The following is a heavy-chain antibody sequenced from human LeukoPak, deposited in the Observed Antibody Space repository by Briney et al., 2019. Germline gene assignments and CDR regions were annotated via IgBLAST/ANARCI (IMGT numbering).Heavy chain of an antibody. J-gene: IGHJ4*02. CDR3: TRDSGLEYSSSWVDY. CDR1: GFTFGDYA. Sequence: GGSLRLSCTASGFTFGDYAMSWVRQAPGKGLEWVGFIRSKAYGGTTEYAASVKGRFTNSRDDSKSIAYLQMNSLKTEDTAVYYCTRDSGLEYSSSWVDYWGQGTLVTVSS. CDR2: IRSKAYGGTT. D-gene: IGHD6-6*01. V-gene: IGHV3-49*04.